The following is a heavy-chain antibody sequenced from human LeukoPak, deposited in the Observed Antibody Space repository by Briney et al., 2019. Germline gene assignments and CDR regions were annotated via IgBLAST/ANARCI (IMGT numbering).Heavy chain of an antibody. Sequence: GRSLRLSCAASGFTFSHYAMHWVRQAPGKGLEWEAVISFDGTNKFYADSVKGRFTISRDNSKNALYLQMNSLRAEDTAVYYCAKGGYYERPWYFDYWGQGTLVTVSS. J-gene: IGHJ4*02. CDR1: GFTFSHYA. CDR2: ISFDGTNK. V-gene: IGHV3-30*18. CDR3: AKGGYYERPWYFDY. D-gene: IGHD3-22*01.